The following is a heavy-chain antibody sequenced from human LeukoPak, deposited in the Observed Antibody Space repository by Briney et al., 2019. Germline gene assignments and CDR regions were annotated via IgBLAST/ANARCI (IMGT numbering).Heavy chain of an antibody. Sequence: GGSLRLSCAASGFTFSNYAMSWVRQAPGKGLEWVSAISGSGGSTYYADSVKGRFTISRDNSKNTPYLQMNSLRAEDTAVYYCAKDSSGYYHDSYYYYMDVWGKGTTVTVSS. J-gene: IGHJ6*03. D-gene: IGHD3-22*01. CDR3: AKDSSGYYHDSYYYYMDV. V-gene: IGHV3-23*01. CDR2: ISGSGGST. CDR1: GFTFSNYA.